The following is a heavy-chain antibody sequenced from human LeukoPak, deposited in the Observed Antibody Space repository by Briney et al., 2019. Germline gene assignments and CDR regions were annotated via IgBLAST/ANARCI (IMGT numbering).Heavy chain of an antibody. CDR2: IYYSGST. Sequence: SETLSLTCTVSGGSISSYYWSWIRQPPGKGLEWIGYIYYSGSTNYNPSLKSRVTISVDTSKNQFSLKLSSVTAADTAVYYCARLSSGWEDYGMDVWGQGTTVTVSS. V-gene: IGHV4-59*08. D-gene: IGHD6-19*01. J-gene: IGHJ6*02. CDR1: GGSISSYY. CDR3: ARLSSGWEDYGMDV.